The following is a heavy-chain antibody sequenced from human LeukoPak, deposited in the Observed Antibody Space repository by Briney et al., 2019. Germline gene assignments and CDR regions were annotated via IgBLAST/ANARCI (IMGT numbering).Heavy chain of an antibody. CDR3: AKTYSRESGYDFFFHY. Sequence: GGSLRLSCAASGFSFSNYGFHWVRQAPGKGPDWVSAISYDGKNIHYSDSVKGPFTISRDNSRNTVYLQMNSLRVEDTAVYYCAKTYSRESGYDFFFHYWGQGTRVTVSS. CDR1: GFSFSNYG. J-gene: IGHJ4*02. D-gene: IGHD5-12*01. V-gene: IGHV3-33*06. CDR2: ISYDGKNI.